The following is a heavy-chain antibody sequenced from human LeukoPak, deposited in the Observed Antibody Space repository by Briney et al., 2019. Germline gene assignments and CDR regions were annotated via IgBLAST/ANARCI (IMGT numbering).Heavy chain of an antibody. J-gene: IGHJ6*02. CDR2: IAYDGSQK. V-gene: IGHV3-30*18. CDR1: GFTFSSYG. CDR3: VKVLKTYYYDTRSRYYYYYGMDI. D-gene: IGHD3-22*01. Sequence: GGSLRLSCTASGFTFSSYGMHWVRKAPGKGLEWAAVIAYDGSQKFYADSVKGRFTISRDNPKNTLYLQMNSLRAEDTAVYYCVKVLKTYYYDTRSRYYYYYGMDIWGQGTTVTVSS.